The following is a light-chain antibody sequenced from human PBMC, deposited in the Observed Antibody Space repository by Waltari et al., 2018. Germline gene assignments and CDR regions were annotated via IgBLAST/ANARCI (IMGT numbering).Light chain of an antibody. CDR3: TSYTGSNLV. Sequence: QSALTQPPSASGSLGQSVTISCTGTSSDVGGYNYVSWYQHHPGKGPKLLIYEVTKRPSWVPDRVSGSRSGNTASLTVSGLQAEDEADYYCTSYTGSNLVFGGGTKLTVL. J-gene: IGLJ3*02. V-gene: IGLV2-8*01. CDR2: EVT. CDR1: SSDVGGYNY.